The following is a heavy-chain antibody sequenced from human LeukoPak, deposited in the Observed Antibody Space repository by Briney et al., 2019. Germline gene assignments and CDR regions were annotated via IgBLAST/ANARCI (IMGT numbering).Heavy chain of an antibody. CDR1: GYSISNSNW. J-gene: IGHJ3*02. CDR2: IYYSGST. V-gene: IGHV4-28*03. CDR3: AREYSSSFAFDI. D-gene: IGHD6-13*01. Sequence: SDTLSLTCAVSGYSISNSNWWGWIRQPPGKGLEWIGYIYYSGSTYYNPSLKSRVTMSVDTSKNQFSLKLSSVTAVDTAVYYCAREYSSSFAFDIWAKGQWSPSLQ.